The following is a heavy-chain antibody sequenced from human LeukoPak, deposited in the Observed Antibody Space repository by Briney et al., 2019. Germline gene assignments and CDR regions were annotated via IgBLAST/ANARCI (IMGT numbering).Heavy chain of an antibody. CDR3: ASNRRGYSYGYYDY. Sequence: PGGSLRLSRAASGFTVSSNYMSWVRQAPGKGLEWVSVIYSGGSTYYADSVKGRFTISRDNSKNTLYLQMNSLRAEDTAVYYCASNRRGYSYGYYDYWGQGTLVTVSS. J-gene: IGHJ4*02. D-gene: IGHD5-18*01. CDR2: IYSGGST. CDR1: GFTVSSNY. V-gene: IGHV3-53*01.